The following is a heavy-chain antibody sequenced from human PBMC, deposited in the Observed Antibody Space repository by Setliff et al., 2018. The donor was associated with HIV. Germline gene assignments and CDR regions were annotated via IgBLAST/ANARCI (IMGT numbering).Heavy chain of an antibody. Sequence: SETLSLTCTVSGGSISSGDYYWSWIRQHPRKGLEWIGYIYYTGSTYHNPSLKSRVTISVDTSKNQFSLKLSSVTAADTAVYYCARAPFYYGSGSYQTFDYWGQGTLVTVSS. V-gene: IGHV4-31*03. CDR1: GGSISSGDYY. J-gene: IGHJ4*02. CDR2: IYYTGST. D-gene: IGHD3-10*01. CDR3: ARAPFYYGSGSYQTFDY.